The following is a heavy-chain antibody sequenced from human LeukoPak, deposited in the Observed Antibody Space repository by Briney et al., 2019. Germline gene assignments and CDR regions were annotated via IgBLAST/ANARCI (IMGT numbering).Heavy chain of an antibody. D-gene: IGHD2-15*01. CDR2: VSAYNGNT. Sequence: ASVKVSCKASGYTFTNYGISWVRQAPGQGLEWMAWVSAYNGNTDYAQKFQGRVTVTADTSTSTAYMELRSLRSDDTAVYYCARSGCSAGSCYSQTVRFDSWGQGTLVTVSS. J-gene: IGHJ4*02. CDR3: ARSGCSAGSCYSQTVRFDS. V-gene: IGHV1-18*01. CDR1: GYTFTNYG.